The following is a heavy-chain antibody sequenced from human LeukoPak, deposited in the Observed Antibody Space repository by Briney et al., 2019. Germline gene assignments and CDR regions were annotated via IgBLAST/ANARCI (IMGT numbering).Heavy chain of an antibody. J-gene: IGHJ6*02. CDR3: ARNNGMDV. CDR2: ISTSSTTI. CDR1: GFTVSSNY. Sequence: GGSLRLSCAASGFTVSSNYMNWVRQAPGKGLEWVSYISTSSTTIYYADSVKGRFTISRDNAKNSLYLQMNSLRAEDTALYHCARNNGMDVWGQGTTVIVSS. V-gene: IGHV3-48*01.